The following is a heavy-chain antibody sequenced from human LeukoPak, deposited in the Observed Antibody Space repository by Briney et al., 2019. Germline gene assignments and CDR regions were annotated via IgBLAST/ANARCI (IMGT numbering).Heavy chain of an antibody. Sequence: GGSLRLSCTASGFTFSSTGMHWVRQAPGKGLDWVASISYDGSSKKYVDSVKGRFTISRDNSKRTLYLQMNTLRSEDRAVDYCAKEGLRFFDFWGQGTLVTVSS. J-gene: IGHJ4*02. V-gene: IGHV3-30*18. D-gene: IGHD5-12*01. CDR2: ISYDGSSK. CDR3: AKEGLRFFDF. CDR1: GFTFSSTG.